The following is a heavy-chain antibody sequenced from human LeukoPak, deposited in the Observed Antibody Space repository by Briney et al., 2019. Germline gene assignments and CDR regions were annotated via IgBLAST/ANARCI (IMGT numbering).Heavy chain of an antibody. D-gene: IGHD6-13*01. CDR1: GFTFSSYG. V-gene: IGHV3-30*18. Sequence: PGGSLRLSCAASGFTFSSYGMPWVRQAPGKGLEWVAVISYDGSNKYYADSVKGRFTISGDNSTNTLYLQMNSLRAEDPAVYYCAKNLAAFDYWGRGTLVTVSS. CDR2: ISYDGSNK. J-gene: IGHJ4*02. CDR3: AKNLAAFDY.